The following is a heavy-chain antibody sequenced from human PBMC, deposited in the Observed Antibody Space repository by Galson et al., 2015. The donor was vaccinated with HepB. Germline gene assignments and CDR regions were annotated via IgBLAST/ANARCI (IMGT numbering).Heavy chain of an antibody. CDR3: ARIVIAADGYYLDY. CDR2: IDWDDDK. J-gene: IGHJ4*02. CDR1: GFSLSTSGMC. D-gene: IGHD6-13*01. V-gene: IGHV2-70*11. Sequence: PALVKPTQTLTLTCTFSGFSLSTSGMCVSWIRQPPGKALEWPARIDWDDDKYYSTSLKTRLTISKDTSKNQVVLTMTNMDPVDTATYYCARIVIAADGYYLDYWGQGTLVPVSS.